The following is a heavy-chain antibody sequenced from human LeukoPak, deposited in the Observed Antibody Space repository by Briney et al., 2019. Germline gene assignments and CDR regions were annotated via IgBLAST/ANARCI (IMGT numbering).Heavy chain of an antibody. D-gene: IGHD3-10*01. J-gene: IGHJ6*02. Sequence: GGSLRLSCAASGFTLSRFGVHWVRGAPGRGLEWVAVISYDGSKKYYADSVKGRFTISRDNSKNTLYLQMNSLRAEDTAVYYCAKDYYGSGNYYYGMDGWGQGTTVTVSS. CDR1: GFTLSRFG. CDR2: ISYDGSKK. CDR3: AKDYYGSGNYYYGMDG. V-gene: IGHV3-30*18.